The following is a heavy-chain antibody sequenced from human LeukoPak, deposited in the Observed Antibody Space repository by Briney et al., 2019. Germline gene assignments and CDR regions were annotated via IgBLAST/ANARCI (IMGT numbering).Heavy chain of an antibody. CDR3: AKAGIAAAGSGSFDY. J-gene: IGHJ4*02. Sequence: GGSLRLSCAASGFTFDDYAMHWVRHAPGKGLEWVSGISWNSGSIGYADSVKGRFTISRDNAKNSLYLQMNSLRAEDTALYYCAKAGIAAAGSGSFDYWGQGTLVTVSS. D-gene: IGHD6-13*01. V-gene: IGHV3-9*01. CDR2: ISWNSGSI. CDR1: GFTFDDYA.